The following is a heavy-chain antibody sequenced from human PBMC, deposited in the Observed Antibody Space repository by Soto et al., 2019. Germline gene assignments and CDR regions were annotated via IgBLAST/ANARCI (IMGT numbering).Heavy chain of an antibody. CDR2: ISAYNGNT. Sequence: QVQLVQSGAEVKKPGASVKVSCKASGYTFTSYGISWVRQAPGQGLEWMGWISAYNGNTNYAQKLQGRVTMTTDTSTSTAYMELRSLRSDATAVYYCARDRKANRSLGHWFDPWGQGTLVTVSS. CDR3: ARDRKANRSLGHWFDP. D-gene: IGHD1-26*01. CDR1: GYTFTSYG. V-gene: IGHV1-18*01. J-gene: IGHJ5*02.